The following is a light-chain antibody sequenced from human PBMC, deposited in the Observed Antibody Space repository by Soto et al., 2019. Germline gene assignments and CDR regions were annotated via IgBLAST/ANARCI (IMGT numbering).Light chain of an antibody. CDR3: SSYTSSTNYV. CDR1: SIDIAPYNY. Sequence: QSVLTQPASVSGSPGQSPTISCTGTSIDIAPYNYVSWYQQHPGKAPKLIIYEVSYRPSGISNRFSGSKSGNTASLTISGLQAEDEADYYCSSYTSSTNYVFGTGTRSPS. J-gene: IGLJ1*01. V-gene: IGLV2-14*01. CDR2: EVS.